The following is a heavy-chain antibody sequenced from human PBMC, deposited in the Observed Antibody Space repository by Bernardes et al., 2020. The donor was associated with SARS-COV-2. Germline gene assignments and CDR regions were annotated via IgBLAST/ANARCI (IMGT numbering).Heavy chain of an antibody. J-gene: IGHJ4*02. V-gene: IGHV3-23*01. CDR2: ISGSGTST. Sequence: GGSLRLSCAASGFTFSSYAMSWVRQAPGKGLELVSAISGSGTSTYYADSVKGRFTISRDNSKNTLYVEMNSLRAEDTAVYYCAKGDSSGYYYPFHYWGQGTLVTVSS. CDR1: GFTFSSYA. D-gene: IGHD3-22*01. CDR3: AKGDSSGYYYPFHY.